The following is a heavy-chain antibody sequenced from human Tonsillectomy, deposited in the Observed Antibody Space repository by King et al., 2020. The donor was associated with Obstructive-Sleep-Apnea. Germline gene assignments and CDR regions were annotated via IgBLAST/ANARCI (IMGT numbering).Heavy chain of an antibody. CDR3: AKAPLPYYYGSGSYFDY. D-gene: IGHD3-10*01. CDR1: GFTFSSYA. V-gene: IGHV3-23*04. CDR2: ISGSGGST. J-gene: IGHJ4*02. Sequence: VQLVESGGGLVQPGGSLRLSCAASGFTFSSYAMSWVRQAPGKGLEWVSAISGSGGSTYYADSVKARFTISRDNSKNKLYLQMNSLSAEDTAVYYCAKAPLPYYYGSGSYFDYWGQGTLVTVSS.